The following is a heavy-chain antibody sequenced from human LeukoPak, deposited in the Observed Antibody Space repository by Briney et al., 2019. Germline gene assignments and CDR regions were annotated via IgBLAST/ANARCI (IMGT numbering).Heavy chain of an antibody. V-gene: IGHV4-39*07. CDR1: GDSISTSNSY. CDR3: ARRGARSPHPKYSSLNWFDP. CDR2: TYYSGNT. Sequence: SETLSLTCSVSGDSISTSNSYWGWIRQPPGKGLEWIGSTYYSGNTYYNPSLKSRVTISVDTSKNQFSLKLSSVTAADTAVYYCARRGARSPHPKYSSLNWFDPWGQGTLVTVSS. J-gene: IGHJ5*02. D-gene: IGHD6-6*01.